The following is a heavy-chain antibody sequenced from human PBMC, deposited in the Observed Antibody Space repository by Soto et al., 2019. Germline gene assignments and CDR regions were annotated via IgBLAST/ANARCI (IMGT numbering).Heavy chain of an antibody. CDR2: IRRSGDYT. Sequence: EVQLVESGGGLVMPGGSLRLSCIASGFSFSTYSMNWVRQAPGKGLEWVSSIRRSGDYTYYADSLKGRFTISRDNAKNSLSIQMIRLRAEDTAVYYCARSTSLGGMDVWGQGTTVTVSS. D-gene: IGHD1-1*01. J-gene: IGHJ6*02. V-gene: IGHV3-21*01. CDR1: GFSFSTYS. CDR3: ARSTSLGGMDV.